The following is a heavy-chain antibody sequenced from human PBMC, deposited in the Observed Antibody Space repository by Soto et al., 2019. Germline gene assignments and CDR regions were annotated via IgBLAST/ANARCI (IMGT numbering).Heavy chain of an antibody. CDR3: ARISITMLSPPYYYYYMDV. V-gene: IGHV4-31*03. J-gene: IGHJ6*03. Sequence: QVQLQESGPGLVKPSQTLSLTCTVSGGSISSGGYYWSWIRQHPGKGLEWIGYIYYSGSTYYNPSLKSRVTISVAPSKNQFSLKLSFVTAADTAVYYCARISITMLSPPYYYYYMDVWGKGTTVTVSS. CDR1: GGSISSGGYY. CDR2: IYYSGST. D-gene: IGHD3-10*01.